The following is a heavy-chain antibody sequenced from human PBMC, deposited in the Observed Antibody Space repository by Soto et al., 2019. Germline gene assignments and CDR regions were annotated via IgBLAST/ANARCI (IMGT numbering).Heavy chain of an antibody. V-gene: IGHV5-51*01. J-gene: IGHJ6*02. CDR2: IYPGDSDT. CDR1: GYIFTSYW. Sequence: GESLKISCKGSGYIFTSYWIGWVRQMPGKGLEWMGIIYPGDSDTRYSPSFQGQVTISADKSISTAYLQWSSLKASDTAMYYCARLAGVPAAIIYYGMDVWGQGTTVTVSS. D-gene: IGHD2-2*01. CDR3: ARLAGVPAAIIYYGMDV.